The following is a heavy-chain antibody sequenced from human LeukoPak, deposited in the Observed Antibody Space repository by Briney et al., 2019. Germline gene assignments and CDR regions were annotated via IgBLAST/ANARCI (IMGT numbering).Heavy chain of an antibody. CDR3: AREVGGGASGQ. CDR2: IYSDGTM. CDR1: GFTVSSNY. V-gene: IGHV3-66*01. Sequence: GESLRLSCAASGFTVSSNYMSWVRQVPGKGLEWVSVIYSDGTMSYADSVKGRFTISRDNSENTLYLQMNSLRVEDTAVYYCAREVGGGASGQWGQGTLVTVSS. D-gene: IGHD3-16*01. J-gene: IGHJ4*02.